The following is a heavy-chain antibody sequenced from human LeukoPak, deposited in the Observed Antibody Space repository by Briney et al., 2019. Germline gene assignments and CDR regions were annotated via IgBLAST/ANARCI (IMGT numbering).Heavy chain of an antibody. D-gene: IGHD4-23*01. CDR3: AKDSSGSNRAEYFHH. J-gene: IGHJ1*01. Sequence: GGSLRLSCAASGFTFSNYAMSWVRQAPGKGLEWVSVISSSGGTTYYADSVKGRFTISRDNSKNTLWLQMDSLRAEDTAVYYCAKDSSGSNRAEYFHHWGQGTLVTVSS. CDR1: GFTFSNYA. CDR2: ISSSGGTT. V-gene: IGHV3-23*01.